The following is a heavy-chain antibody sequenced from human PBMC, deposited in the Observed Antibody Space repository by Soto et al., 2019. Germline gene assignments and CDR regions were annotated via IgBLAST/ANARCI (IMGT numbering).Heavy chain of an antibody. Sequence: QITLKESGPTLVKPTQTLTLTCTFSGFSLTTSGVGVGWIRQPPGKALEWLALIFWDDDKRYSPSLKSRLTITNDASKNHVVLTMTNIDPADTATYYCASSSGYRIFDCWGQGTLVTVSS. D-gene: IGHD3-22*01. CDR3: ASSSGYRIFDC. CDR2: IFWDDDK. V-gene: IGHV2-5*02. CDR1: GFSLTTSGVG. J-gene: IGHJ4*02.